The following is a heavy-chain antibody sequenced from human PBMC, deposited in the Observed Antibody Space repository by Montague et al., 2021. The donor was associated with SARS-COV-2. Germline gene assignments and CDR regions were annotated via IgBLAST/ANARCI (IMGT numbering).Heavy chain of an antibody. Sequence: SETLSLTCAVYRGSFHIFSWGWTRQSPEKGLEWIGGIDHRGNTNYNPSLKSRVTISVDTSKNQFSLNLTSVTAADTAIYYCARGTRVVGITPGFRYWGQGTQVAVSS. CDR1: RGSFHIFS. V-gene: IGHV4-34*01. CDR2: IDHRGNT. D-gene: IGHD2-21*01. J-gene: IGHJ4*02. CDR3: ARGTRVVGITPGFRY.